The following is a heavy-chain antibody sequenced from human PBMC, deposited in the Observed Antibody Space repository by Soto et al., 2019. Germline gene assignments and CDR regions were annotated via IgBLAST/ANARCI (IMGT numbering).Heavy chain of an antibody. CDR3: AGHSSYYYDSGAYYVS. D-gene: IGHD3-16*01. V-gene: IGHV4-4*02. CDR2: IYHGGNT. CDR1: VAPISTGNW. J-gene: IGHJ5*02. Sequence: QVHLQESGPGLVQSSGTLSLTCGVSVAPISTGNWWTWVRQPPGKGLEWIGEIYHGGNTNYRPSLKSRVTISVDKANNQSFLRLSSVSAADTALYFCAGHSSYYYDSGAYYVSWGQGALVTVSS.